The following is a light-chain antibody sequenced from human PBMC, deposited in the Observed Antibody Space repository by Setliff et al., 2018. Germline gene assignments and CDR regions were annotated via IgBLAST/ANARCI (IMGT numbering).Light chain of an antibody. Sequence: QAVVTQEPSLTVSPGGTVTLTCGSSTGTVTNDHYPYWFQQKPGQAPRTLIYDTSNKHSWTPARFSGSLLGGKAALTLSGAQPEDEADYYCMISFLAARVLGGGTKVTVL. J-gene: IGLJ3*02. CDR1: TGTVTNDHY. CDR3: MISFLAARV. V-gene: IGLV7-46*01. CDR2: DTS.